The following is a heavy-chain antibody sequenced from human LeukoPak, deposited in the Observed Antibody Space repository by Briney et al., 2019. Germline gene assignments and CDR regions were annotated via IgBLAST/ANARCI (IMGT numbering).Heavy chain of an antibody. D-gene: IGHD3-22*01. Sequence: GGSLRLSCAASGFTFSDYYMSWIRQAPGKGLEWVSSISSSGSYIYYADSVKGRFNIFRDHAKTSLYLQMDSLRAEDTAVYYCARDSYDSSGYLDYWGQGTLVTVSS. J-gene: IGHJ4*02. CDR3: ARDSYDSSGYLDY. CDR1: GFTFSDYY. V-gene: IGHV3-11*04. CDR2: ISSSGSYI.